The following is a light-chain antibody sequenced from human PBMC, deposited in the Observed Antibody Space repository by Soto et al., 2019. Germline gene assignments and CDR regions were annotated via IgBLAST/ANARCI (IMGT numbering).Light chain of an antibody. CDR2: EGS. Sequence: QSVLTQPASVSGSPGQSITISCTGTSSDVGSYNLVSWYQHHPGKTPKLMIYEGSRRPSGVSNRFSASKSGNTASLTISGLQAEDEAEYYCCSYETSSTYVFGRGTKV. J-gene: IGLJ1*01. CDR1: SSDVGSYNL. CDR3: CSYETSSTYV. V-gene: IGLV2-23*01.